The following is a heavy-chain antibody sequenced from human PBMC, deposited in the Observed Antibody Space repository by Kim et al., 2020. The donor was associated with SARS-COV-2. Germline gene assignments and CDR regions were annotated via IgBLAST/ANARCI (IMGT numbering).Heavy chain of an antibody. V-gene: IGHV4-59*01. CDR1: GGSISSYY. CDR3: ARGAGSGHGY. Sequence: SETLSLTCTVSGGSISSYYWNWIRQPPGKGLEWIGYIYYSGSTNYNPSLESRVTISVDTSKNQFSLKLSSVTAADTAVYYCARGAGSGHGYWGQGTLVTVSS. D-gene: IGHD6-19*01. CDR2: IYYSGST. J-gene: IGHJ4*02.